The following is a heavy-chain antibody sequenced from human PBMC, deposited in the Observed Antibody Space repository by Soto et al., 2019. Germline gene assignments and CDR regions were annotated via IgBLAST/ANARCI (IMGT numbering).Heavy chain of an antibody. CDR3: AKTDYGDFRRGAFDI. Sequence: EVELVESGGGLVQPGRSLRLSCAASGFRFDDYGMNWVRQAPGKGLEWVSGISWNSGNIAYADSVEGRFTISRDNAKNSLYLQMNSLRVDDTAFYYCAKTDYGDFRRGAFDIWGQGTMVTVSS. D-gene: IGHD4-17*01. CDR2: ISWNSGNI. V-gene: IGHV3-9*01. CDR1: GFRFDDYG. J-gene: IGHJ3*02.